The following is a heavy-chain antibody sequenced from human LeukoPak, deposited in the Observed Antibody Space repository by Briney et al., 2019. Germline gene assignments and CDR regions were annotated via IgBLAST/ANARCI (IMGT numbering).Heavy chain of an antibody. D-gene: IGHD4-11*01. CDR1: GGSISSSNW. J-gene: IGHJ6*02. Sequence: PSGTLSLTCAVSGGSISSSNWWSWVRQPPGKGLEWIGEINHSGSTNYNPSLKSRVTISVDTSKNQFSLKLSSVTAADTAVYYCARDGVDYSNYDLYYGMDVWGQGTTVTVSS. CDR3: ARDGVDYSNYDLYYGMDV. V-gene: IGHV4-4*02. CDR2: INHSGST.